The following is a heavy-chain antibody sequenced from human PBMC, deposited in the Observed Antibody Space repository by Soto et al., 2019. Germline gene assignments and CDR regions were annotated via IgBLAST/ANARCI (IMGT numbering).Heavy chain of an antibody. CDR2: ISAYNGNT. CDR1: GYTFTSYG. Sequence: QVQLVQSGAEVKKPGASVKVSCKASGYTFTSYGISWVRQAPGQGLEWMGWISAYNGNTNSAQKLQGRVTMPTDTPWSTDYMERRSQRSDDWAVYYFVIDVAGGLVDYCGQGALVTVSS. J-gene: IGHJ4*02. D-gene: IGHD2-15*01. CDR3: VIDVAGGLVDY. V-gene: IGHV1-18*01.